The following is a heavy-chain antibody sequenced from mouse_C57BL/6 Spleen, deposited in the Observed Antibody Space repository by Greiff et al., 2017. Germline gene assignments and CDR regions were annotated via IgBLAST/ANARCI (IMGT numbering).Heavy chain of an antibody. V-gene: IGHV1-7*01. CDR2: INPSSGYT. CDR1: GYTFTSYW. Sequence: QVQLQQSGAELAKPGASVKLSCKASGYTFTSYWMHWVKQRPGQGLEWIGYINPSSGYTKYNQKFKDKATLTADKSSSTAYMQLSSLTYEDSAVYYYAREKIWYLRRSWFAYWGQGTLVTVSA. CDR3: AREKIWYLRRSWFAY. D-gene: IGHD2-1*01. J-gene: IGHJ3*01.